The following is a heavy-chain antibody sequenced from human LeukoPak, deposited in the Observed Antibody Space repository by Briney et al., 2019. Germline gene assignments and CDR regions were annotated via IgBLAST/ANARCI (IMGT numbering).Heavy chain of an antibody. J-gene: IGHJ6*03. CDR3: ARDSVLRYFDWLFPYYMDV. CDR1: GFTFSSYW. Sequence: GGSLRLSCAASGFTFSSYWMSWVRQAPGKGLEWVATIKQDGSERYYVDSVKGRFTISRDNAQNSLSLQMNSLRAEDTAVYYCARDSVLRYFDWLFPYYMDVWGKGTTVTISS. V-gene: IGHV3-7*01. CDR2: IKQDGSER. D-gene: IGHD3-9*01.